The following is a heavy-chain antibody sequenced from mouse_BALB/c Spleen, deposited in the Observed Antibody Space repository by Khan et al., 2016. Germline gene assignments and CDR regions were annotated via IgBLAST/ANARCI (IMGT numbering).Heavy chain of an antibody. Sequence: EVQLQESGPDLVKPSQSVSLTCTVAGYSITSHYSWHWIRHFPGNKVEWMGYIHYSGSTDYNPSLKSRNSITRDTAKNQFFLHLNSVTTEDTATYSSAGSSSGYWYYFDYWGQGTTLTVSS. CDR1: GYSITSHYS. CDR2: IHYSGST. V-gene: IGHV3-1*02. J-gene: IGHJ2*01. D-gene: IGHD3-1*01. CDR3: AGSSSGYWYYFDY.